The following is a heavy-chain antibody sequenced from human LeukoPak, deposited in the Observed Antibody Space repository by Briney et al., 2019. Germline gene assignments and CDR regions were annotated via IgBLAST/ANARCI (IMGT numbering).Heavy chain of an antibody. CDR1: GLTFSSYG. J-gene: IGHJ4*02. CDR3: AKDRRAGSYDY. CDR2: ITGSGDST. D-gene: IGHD3-10*01. Sequence: SGGSLRLSCAASGLTFSSYGMSWVRQAPGKGLEWVSAITGSGDSTYYADSVKGRFTISRDNSKNTLYLQMNSLRAEDTAVYYCAKDRRAGSYDYWGQGTLVTVSS. V-gene: IGHV3-23*01.